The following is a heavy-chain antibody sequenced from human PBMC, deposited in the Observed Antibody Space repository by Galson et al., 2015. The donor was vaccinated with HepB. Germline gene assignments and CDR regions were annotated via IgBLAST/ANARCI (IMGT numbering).Heavy chain of an antibody. Sequence: SLRLSCAASGFTFSSYSMNWVRQAPGKGLEWVSYISSSSSTIYYADSVKGRFTISRDNAKNSLYLQMNSLRAEDTAVYYCARADLGYCSGGSCYDWYDPWGQGTLVTVSS. J-gene: IGHJ5*02. D-gene: IGHD2-15*01. V-gene: IGHV3-48*01. CDR2: ISSSSSTI. CDR1: GFTFSSYS. CDR3: ARADLGYCSGGSCYDWYDP.